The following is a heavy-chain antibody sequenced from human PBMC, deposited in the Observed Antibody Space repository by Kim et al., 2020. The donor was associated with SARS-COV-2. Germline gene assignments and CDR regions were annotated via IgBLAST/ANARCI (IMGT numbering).Heavy chain of an antibody. CDR3: ARGVWLLPYY. CDR1: GFTFSSYA. Sequence: GGSLRLSCAASGFTFSSYAMHWVRQAPGKGLEWVAVISYDGSNKYYADSVKGRFTISRDNSKNTLYLQMNSLRAEDTAVYYCARGVWLLPYYWGQGTLVTVSS. J-gene: IGHJ4*02. V-gene: IGHV3-30*04. CDR2: ISYDGSNK. D-gene: IGHD3-22*01.